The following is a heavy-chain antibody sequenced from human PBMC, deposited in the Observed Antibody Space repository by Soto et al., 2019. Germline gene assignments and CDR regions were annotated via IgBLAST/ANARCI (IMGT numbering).Heavy chain of an antibody. D-gene: IGHD3-22*01. V-gene: IGHV3-9*01. CDR3: AKDSDYYDSSGTFDY. CDR1: GFTFDDYA. J-gene: IGHJ4*02. Sequence: PGGSLRLSCAASGFTFDDYAMHWVRQAPGKGLEWVSGISWNSGSIGYADSVKGRFTISRDNAKNSLYLQMNSLRAEDTALYYCAKDSDYYDSSGTFDYWGQGTLATV. CDR2: ISWNSGSI.